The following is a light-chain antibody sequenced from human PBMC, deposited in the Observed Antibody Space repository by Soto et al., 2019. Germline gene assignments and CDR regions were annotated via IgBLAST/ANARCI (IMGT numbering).Light chain of an antibody. CDR3: QQYAASPLT. Sequence: EIVLTQSSGTLSLSPGERVTLSCRASQSVSSNYLAWYQQKSGQAPRLLIYRASTRATGIPDRLSGSGSGTDFSLIISRLEPEGSAVYYCQQYAASPLTFGGGTKLESK. CDR1: QSVSSNY. V-gene: IGKV3-20*01. CDR2: RAS. J-gene: IGKJ4*01.